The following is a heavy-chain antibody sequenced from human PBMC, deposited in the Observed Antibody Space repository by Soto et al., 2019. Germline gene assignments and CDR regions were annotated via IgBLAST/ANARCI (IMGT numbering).Heavy chain of an antibody. CDR1: GGSISSGGYY. V-gene: IGHV4-31*03. CDR2: IYYSGST. CDR3: ARVWVLLGTGDAFYI. D-gene: IGHD1-26*01. J-gene: IGHJ3*02. Sequence: QVQLQESGPGLVKPSQTLSLTCTVSGGSISSGGYYWSRIRQHPGKGLEWIGYIYYSGSTYYNPSLTSRVTISVDTSKNQFSLKLSSVTAADTAVYYCARVWVLLGTGDAFYIWGQGTMVTVSS.